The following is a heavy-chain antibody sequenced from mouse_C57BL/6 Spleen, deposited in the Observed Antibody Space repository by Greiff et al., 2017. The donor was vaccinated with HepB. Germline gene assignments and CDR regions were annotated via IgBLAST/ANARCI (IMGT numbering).Heavy chain of an antibody. D-gene: IGHD1-1*01. J-gene: IGHJ1*03. Sequence: EVQRVESGPGLVKPSQSLSLTCSVTGYSITSGYYWNWIRQFPGNKLEWMGYISYDGSNNYNPSLKNRISITRDTSKNQFFLKLNSVTTEDTATYYCARDTTVVYWYFDVWGTGTTVTVSS. V-gene: IGHV3-6*01. CDR1: GYSITSGYY. CDR3: ARDTTVVYWYFDV. CDR2: ISYDGSN.